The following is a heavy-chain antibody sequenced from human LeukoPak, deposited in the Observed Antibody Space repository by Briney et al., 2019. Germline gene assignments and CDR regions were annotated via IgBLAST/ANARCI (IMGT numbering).Heavy chain of an antibody. CDR3: ARGWTKSTYYDTPGSYYTSLFDS. CDR1: SGSFSGYF. J-gene: IGHJ4*02. CDR2: INQSGST. D-gene: IGHD3-10*01. Sequence: SETLSLTCNVYSGSFSGYFWSWIRQSPEKGLEWIGGINQSGSTKYNPSLQSRVIISADASKNQVSLRVTSVTAADTAVYYCARGWTKSTYYDTPGSYYTSLFDSWGPGTLVTVSS. V-gene: IGHV4-34*01.